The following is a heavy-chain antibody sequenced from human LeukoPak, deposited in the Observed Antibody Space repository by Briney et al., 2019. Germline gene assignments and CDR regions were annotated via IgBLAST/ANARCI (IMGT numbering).Heavy chain of an antibody. CDR3: ARVRPWVFDY. V-gene: IGHV3-33*01. CDR1: GFTFSSYG. CDR2: IWYDGSNE. J-gene: IGHJ4*02. Sequence: GGSLRLSCAASGFTFSSYGMHWVRQAPGKGLEWVAVIWYDGSNEYFVDSVKGRFTISRHNSKNTLYLQMNNLRAEDTAVYYCARVRPWVFDYWGQGTLVTVSS.